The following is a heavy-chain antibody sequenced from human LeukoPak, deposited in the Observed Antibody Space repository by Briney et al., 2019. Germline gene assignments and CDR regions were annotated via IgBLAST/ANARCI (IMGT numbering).Heavy chain of an antibody. J-gene: IGHJ4*02. CDR2: INYSGST. V-gene: IGHV4-31*03. D-gene: IGHD5-24*01. Sequence: PSETLSLTCTVSGGSISSGTYYWSWNRQYSGKGLQWIGYINYSGSTYYNPSLKSRVTISVDTSKNQFSLKLSSVTAADTAVYYCATEMATINYFDYWGQGTLVTVSS. CDR1: GGSISSGTYY. CDR3: ATEMATINYFDY.